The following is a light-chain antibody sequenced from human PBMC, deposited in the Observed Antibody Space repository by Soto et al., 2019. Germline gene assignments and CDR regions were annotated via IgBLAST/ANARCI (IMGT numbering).Light chain of an antibody. J-gene: IGLJ1*01. V-gene: IGLV2-14*03. CDR3: SSYTSSSTRP. CDR1: SSDVGGYNY. Sequence: QSLLTQPASVSGSPGQSITISCTGTSSDVGGYNYVSWYQQHPGKAPKLMIYDVSNRPSGVSNRFSGSKSGNTASLTISGLQTEDEADYYCSSYTSSSTRPFGTGTKVTVL. CDR2: DVS.